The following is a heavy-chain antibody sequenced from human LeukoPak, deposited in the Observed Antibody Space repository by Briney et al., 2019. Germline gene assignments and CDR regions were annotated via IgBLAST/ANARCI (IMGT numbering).Heavy chain of an antibody. Sequence: PGGSLRLSCAASGFTFSSYAMSWVRQAPGKGLEWVSAISGSGGSTYYADSVKGRFTISRGNSKNTLYLQMNSLRDEDTAVYYCAKDRGKVYYDSSGYYSWGQGTLVTVSS. V-gene: IGHV3-23*01. J-gene: IGHJ4*02. CDR1: GFTFSSYA. CDR2: ISGSGGST. CDR3: AKDRGKVYYDSSGYYS. D-gene: IGHD3-22*01.